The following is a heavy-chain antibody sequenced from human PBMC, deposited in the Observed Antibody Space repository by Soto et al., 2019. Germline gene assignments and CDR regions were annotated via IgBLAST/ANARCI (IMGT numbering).Heavy chain of an antibody. CDR2: INPNSGGT. Sequence: ASVKVSCKASGYIFTGYYMHWVRQAPGQGLEWMGWINPNSGGTNYAQKFQGWVTMTRDTSISTAYMELSRLRSDDTAVHYCATGHSSSWARFDYWGQGTLVTVS. J-gene: IGHJ4*02. V-gene: IGHV1-2*04. CDR1: GYIFTGYY. D-gene: IGHD6-13*01. CDR3: ATGHSSSWARFDY.